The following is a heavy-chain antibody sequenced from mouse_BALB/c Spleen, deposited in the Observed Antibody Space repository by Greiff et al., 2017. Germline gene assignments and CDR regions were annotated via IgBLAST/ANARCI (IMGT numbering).Heavy chain of an antibody. CDR1: GFTFSDYY. CDR2: ISDGGSYT. J-gene: IGHJ4*01. D-gene: IGHD2-4*01. V-gene: IGHV5-4*02. Sequence: EVMLVESGGGLVKPGGSLKLSCAASGFTFSDYYMYWVRQTPEKRLEWVATISDGGSYTYYPDSVKGRFTISRDNAKNNLYLQMSSLKSEDTAIYYCAREMTTSGYYAMDYWGQGTSVTVSS. CDR3: AREMTTSGYYAMDY.